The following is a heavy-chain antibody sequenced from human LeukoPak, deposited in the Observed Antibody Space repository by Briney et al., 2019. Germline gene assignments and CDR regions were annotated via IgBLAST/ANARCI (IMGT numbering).Heavy chain of an antibody. CDR2: IYYSGST. J-gene: IGHJ4*02. CDR3: ARGAAMVGY. D-gene: IGHD5-18*01. Sequence: PSETLSVTCTVSGGSISSYYWSWIRQPPGKGLEWIGYIYYSGSTNYNPSLKSRVTISVDTSKNQFSLKLSSVTAADTAVYYCARGAAMVGYWGQGTLVTVSS. V-gene: IGHV4-59*01. CDR1: GGSISSYY.